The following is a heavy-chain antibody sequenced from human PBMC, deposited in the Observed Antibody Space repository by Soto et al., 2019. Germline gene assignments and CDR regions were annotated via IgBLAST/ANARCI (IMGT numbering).Heavy chain of an antibody. CDR3: ARVSSRSAFGMDV. D-gene: IGHD6-6*01. CDR2: IYQTGST. Sequence: SETLSLTCAVSGGSISTINWWTWVRQPPGKGLDWIGEIYQTGSTSYNPSLESRVTISIDKSKNQFSLKLRSVTAADTAVYYCARVSSRSAFGMDVRGQGATVTVSS. CDR1: GGSISTINW. V-gene: IGHV4-4*02. J-gene: IGHJ6*02.